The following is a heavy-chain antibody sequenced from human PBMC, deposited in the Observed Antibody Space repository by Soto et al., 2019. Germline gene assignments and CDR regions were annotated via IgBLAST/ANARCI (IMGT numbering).Heavy chain of an antibody. CDR3: ARGWGELPDY. V-gene: IGHV3-30-3*01. CDR2: ISYDGSNK. CDR1: GFTFSSYA. J-gene: IGHJ4*02. D-gene: IGHD1-26*01. Sequence: QVQLVESGGGVVQPGRSLRLSCAASGFTFSSYAMHWVRRAPGKGLEWVAVISYDGSNKYYADSVKGRFTISRDNSKNTLYLQMNSLRAEDTAVYYCARGWGELPDYWGQGTLVTVSS.